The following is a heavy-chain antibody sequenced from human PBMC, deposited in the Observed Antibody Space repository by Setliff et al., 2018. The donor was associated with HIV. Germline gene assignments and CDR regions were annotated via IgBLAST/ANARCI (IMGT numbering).Heavy chain of an antibody. CDR3: AREEDYNFWSGYDWFDP. J-gene: IGHJ5*02. Sequence: PSETLSLTCTVSGGSMNIHYWSWVRQPPGKGLEWIGSIYYSRNTNYNPPLKRRVTISVDTSKNQFSLKLSSVTAADTAVYYCAREEDYNFWSGYDWFDPWGQGTLVTVSS. CDR2: IYYSRNT. V-gene: IGHV4-59*11. CDR1: GGSMNIHY. D-gene: IGHD3-3*01.